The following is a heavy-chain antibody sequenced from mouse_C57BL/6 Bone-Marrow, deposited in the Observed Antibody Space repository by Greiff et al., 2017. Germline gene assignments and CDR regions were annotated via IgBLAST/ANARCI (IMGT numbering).Heavy chain of an antibody. J-gene: IGHJ3*01. CDR2: IDPSDSYT. V-gene: IGHV1-59*01. Sequence: QVQLQQPGAELVRPGTSVKLSCKASGYTFTSYWMHWVKQRPGQGLEWIGVIDPSDSYTNYNQKFKGKATLTVDTSSSTAYMQLSSLTSEDSAVYYCARSGYPAWFADWGQGTLVTVSA. D-gene: IGHD3-1*01. CDR3: ARSGYPAWFAD. CDR1: GYTFTSYW.